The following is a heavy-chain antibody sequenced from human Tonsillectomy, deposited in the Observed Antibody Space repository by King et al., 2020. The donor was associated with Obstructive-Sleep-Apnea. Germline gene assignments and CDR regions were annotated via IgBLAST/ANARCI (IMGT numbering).Heavy chain of an antibody. CDR1: GFTVSSNY. D-gene: IGHD6-6*01. J-gene: IGHJ4*02. Sequence: VQLVESGGGLVQPGGSLRLSCAASGFTVSSNYVIWVRQAPGKGLEWGSVCYSGGSTYYHDSVKGRFTISRDNSKNTLYLQMDSLRAEDTAVYYCARDVQIAARGNWGQGTLVTVSS. V-gene: IGHV3-66*01. CDR3: ARDVQIAARGN. CDR2: CYSGGST.